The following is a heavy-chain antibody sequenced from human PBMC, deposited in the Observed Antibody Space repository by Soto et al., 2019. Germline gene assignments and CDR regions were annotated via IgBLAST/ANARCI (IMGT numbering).Heavy chain of an antibody. CDR2: IRSKANSYAT. D-gene: IGHD3-9*01. V-gene: IGHV3-73*01. CDR3: TRHPHDYDIIDY. Sequence: EVQLVESGGGLVQPGGSLKLSCAASGFTFSGSAMHWVRQASGKGLEWVGRIRSKANSYATAYAASVKGRFTISRDDSKNKAYLQMISLKTEDAAVYYCTRHPHDYDIIDYWGQGTLVTVSS. CDR1: GFTFSGSA. J-gene: IGHJ4*02.